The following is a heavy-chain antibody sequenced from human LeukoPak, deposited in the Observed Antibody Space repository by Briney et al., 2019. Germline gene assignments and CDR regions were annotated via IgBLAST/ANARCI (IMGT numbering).Heavy chain of an antibody. V-gene: IGHV1-69*05. D-gene: IGHD4/OR15-4a*01. J-gene: IGHJ4*02. CDR3: ARDPGDYGEVFDY. Sequence: SVKVSCKASGGTFSSYAISWVRQAPGQGLEWMGRIIPIFGTANYAQKFQGRVTITTDESTGTAYMELSSLRSEDTAVYYCARDPGDYGEVFDYWGQGTLVTVSS. CDR1: GGTFSSYA. CDR2: IIPIFGTA.